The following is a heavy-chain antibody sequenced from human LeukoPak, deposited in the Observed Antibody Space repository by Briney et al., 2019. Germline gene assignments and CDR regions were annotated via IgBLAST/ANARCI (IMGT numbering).Heavy chain of an antibody. D-gene: IGHD1-26*01. CDR1: GFTFSSYA. CDR2: ISYDGSNK. CDR3: ARDAGGELLFYFDY. Sequence: GGSLRLSCAASGFTFSSYAMHWVRQAPGKGLEWVAVISYDGSNKYYADSVKGRFTISRDNSKNTLYLQMNSLRAEDTAVYYCARDAGGELLFYFDYWGQGTLVTVSS. V-gene: IGHV3-30-3*01. J-gene: IGHJ4*02.